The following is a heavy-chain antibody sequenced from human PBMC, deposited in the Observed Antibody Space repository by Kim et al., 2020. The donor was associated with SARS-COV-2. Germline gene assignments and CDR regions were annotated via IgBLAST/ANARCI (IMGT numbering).Heavy chain of an antibody. CDR2: IYSGGST. D-gene: IGHD3-10*01. J-gene: IGHJ6*02. CDR3: ATPYYYGSGSYYKGSYYYYYGMDV. V-gene: IGHV3-53*01. CDR1: GFTVSSNY. Sequence: LSLTCAASGFTVSSNYMSWVRQAPGKGLEWVSVIYSGGSTYYADSVKGRFTISRDNSKNTLYLQMNSLRAEDTAVYYCATPYYYGSGSYYKGSYYYYYGMDVWAQGTTVTVSS.